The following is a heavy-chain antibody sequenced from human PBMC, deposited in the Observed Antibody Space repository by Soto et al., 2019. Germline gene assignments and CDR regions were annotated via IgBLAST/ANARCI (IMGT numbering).Heavy chain of an antibody. D-gene: IGHD1-26*01. J-gene: IGHJ4*02. CDR2: IYHSGSI. CDR3: ATSQLGEYFDY. V-gene: IGHV4-4*02. CDR1: GDPISSSHW. Sequence: TLSLTCAVSGDPISSSHWWSWVRQTPGKGLEWIGEIYHSGSINYNPSLKSRVIISADRSKNQFSLRLSSVTAADTAVYYCATSQLGEYFDYWGQGTLVTVAS.